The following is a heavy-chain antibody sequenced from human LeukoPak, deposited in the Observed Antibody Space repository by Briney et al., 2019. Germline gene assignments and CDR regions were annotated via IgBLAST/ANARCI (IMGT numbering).Heavy chain of an antibody. CDR1: GFTFSSYS. CDR2: ISSSSSYI. Sequence: PGGSLRLSCAASGFTFSSYSMNWVRQAPGKGLEWVSSISSSSSYIYYADSVKGRFTISRDNAKNSLYLQMNSLRAEDTAVYYCAREGTHIVVVPAAMHYYYYYVDVWGKGTTVTVSS. J-gene: IGHJ6*03. CDR3: AREGTHIVVVPAAMHYYYYYVDV. D-gene: IGHD2-2*01. V-gene: IGHV3-21*01.